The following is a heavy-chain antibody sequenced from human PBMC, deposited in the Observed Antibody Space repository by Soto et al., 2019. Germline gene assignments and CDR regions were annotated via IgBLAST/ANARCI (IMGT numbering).Heavy chain of an antibody. CDR1: GGSISSGGFY. Sequence: NPSETLSLTCTVSGGSISSGGFYWNWLRRQPGKGLEWIGYISDSGSTYYNLSLRSRLTLLVDTSRNQFSLRLNSVTAADTALYYCARGADNSYNWFDPWGQGILVTVSS. J-gene: IGHJ5*02. CDR2: ISDSGST. V-gene: IGHV4-31*03. CDR3: ARGADNSYNWFDP. D-gene: IGHD1-20*01.